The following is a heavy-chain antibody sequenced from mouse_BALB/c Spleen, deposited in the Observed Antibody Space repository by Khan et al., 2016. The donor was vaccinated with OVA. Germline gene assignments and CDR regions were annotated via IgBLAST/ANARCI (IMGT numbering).Heavy chain of an antibody. J-gene: IGHJ4*01. CDR1: GFSLTSYG. Sequence: QVQLKESGPGLVAPSQSLSITCTVSGFSLTSYGVNWVRQPPGKGLEWLGVIWAGGSTNYNSALMSRLSIRQDDAKSQVFLKMNSLQSDDTAMYYCARFYDPYYAVDYWGPGTSVTVSS. CDR3: ARFYDPYYAVDY. D-gene: IGHD2-3*01. CDR2: IWAGGST. V-gene: IGHV2-9*02.